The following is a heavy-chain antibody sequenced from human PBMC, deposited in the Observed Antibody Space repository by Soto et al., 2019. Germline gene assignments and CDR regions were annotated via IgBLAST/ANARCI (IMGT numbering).Heavy chain of an antibody. CDR1: GYTFTGFH. CDR3: ATRLHSDY. J-gene: IGHJ4*02. D-gene: IGHD4-4*01. CDR2: IDPYSGAA. Sequence: GASVKVSCKASGYTFTGFHVFWVRQAPGRGLEWMGWIDPYSGAASYAQKFQGRVTLTRDTSTSTAYMELRGLTSDDTAEYYCATRLHSDYWGQGTLVTVSS. V-gene: IGHV1-2*02.